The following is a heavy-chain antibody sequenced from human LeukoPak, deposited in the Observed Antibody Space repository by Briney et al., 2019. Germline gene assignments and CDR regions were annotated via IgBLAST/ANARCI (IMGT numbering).Heavy chain of an antibody. CDR3: ARHSRPSDWFDP. CDR1: GGSISSSSYY. V-gene: IGHV4-39*01. J-gene: IGHJ5*02. CDR2: IYYSGST. Sequence: NSSETLSLTCTVSGGSISSSSYYWGWIRRPPGKGLEWIGSIYYSGSTYYNPSLKSRVTISVDTSKNQFSLKLSSVTAADTAVYYCARHSRPSDWFDPWGQGTLVTVSS.